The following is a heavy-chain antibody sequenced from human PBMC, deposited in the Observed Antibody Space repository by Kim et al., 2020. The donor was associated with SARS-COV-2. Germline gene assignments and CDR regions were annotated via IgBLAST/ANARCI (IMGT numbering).Heavy chain of an antibody. Sequence: GGSLRLSCAASGFTFSSYGMHWVRQAPGKGLEWVAVIWYDGSNKYYADSVKGRFTISRDNSKNTLYLQMNSLRAEDTAVYYCARGDCSGGSCYSDYWGQGTLVTVSS. CDR3: ARGDCSGGSCYSDY. D-gene: IGHD2-15*01. V-gene: IGHV3-33*01. CDR1: GFTFSSYG. CDR2: IWYDGSNK. J-gene: IGHJ4*02.